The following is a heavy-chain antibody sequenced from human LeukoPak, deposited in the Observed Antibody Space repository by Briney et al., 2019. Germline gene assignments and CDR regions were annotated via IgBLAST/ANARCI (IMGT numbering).Heavy chain of an antibody. CDR1: GYTFTSYA. J-gene: IGHJ4*02. Sequence: ASVKVSCKASGYTFTSYAMHWVRRAPGQRLEWMGWINAGNGNTKYSQKFQGRVTITRDTSASTAYMELSSLRSEDTAVYYCAYSLAATRGFDYWGQGTLVTVSS. V-gene: IGHV1-3*01. CDR3: AYSLAATRGFDY. CDR2: INAGNGNT. D-gene: IGHD2-15*01.